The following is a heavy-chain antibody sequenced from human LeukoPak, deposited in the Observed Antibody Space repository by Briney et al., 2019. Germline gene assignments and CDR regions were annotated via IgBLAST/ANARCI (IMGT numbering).Heavy chain of an antibody. J-gene: IGHJ5*02. V-gene: IGHV3-23*01. CDR3: ARDYTGYFP. Sequence: GGSLRLSCAASGLTFSTYAMAWVRQAPGKGLEWVATIDTHGDNTYYADSVKGRFTISRDNSKNTLDLQMISLRADDTAVYYCARDYTGYFPWGQGTLVIVSS. D-gene: IGHD3-9*01. CDR2: IDTHGDNT. CDR1: GLTFSTYA.